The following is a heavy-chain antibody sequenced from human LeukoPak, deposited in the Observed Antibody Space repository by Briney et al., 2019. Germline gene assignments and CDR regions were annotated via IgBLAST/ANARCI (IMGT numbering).Heavy chain of an antibody. Sequence: KPSETLSLTCTVSGGSISSYYWSWIRQPPGKGLEWIGYIYYSGTTNYNPSLKSRVTISVDTSKNQFSLKLSSVTAADTAVYYCASTGHGGYFDYWGQGTLVTVSS. D-gene: IGHD3-16*01. CDR2: IYYSGTT. J-gene: IGHJ4*02. CDR1: GGSISSYY. CDR3: ASTGHGGYFDY. V-gene: IGHV4-59*01.